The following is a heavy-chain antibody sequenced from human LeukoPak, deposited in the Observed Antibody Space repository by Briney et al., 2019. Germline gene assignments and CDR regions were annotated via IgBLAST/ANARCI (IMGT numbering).Heavy chain of an antibody. D-gene: IGHD7-27*01. J-gene: IGHJ4*02. Sequence: GGSLRLSCEVSGFTFSSNYMTWVRQAPGKGLEWVSIIYSGGSTYYSDSVKGRFAISRDNSKNTLYLQMNSLRAEDTAVFYCARDLTRDAYFDSWGQGPLVTVSS. CDR3: ARDLTRDAYFDS. CDR1: GFTFSSNY. CDR2: IYSGGST. V-gene: IGHV3-66*01.